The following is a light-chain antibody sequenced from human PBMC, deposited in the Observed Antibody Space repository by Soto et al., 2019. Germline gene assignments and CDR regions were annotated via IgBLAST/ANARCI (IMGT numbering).Light chain of an antibody. CDR1: QSLLHSDGYNY. Sequence: DIVMTQSPLSLPVTPGEPASISCRSSQSLLHSDGYNYLDWYLQKPGQSPQLLIYLGSNRASGAPERFSGSGSGTDFTLKISRVEAEDVGVYYCMQYLQPWTFGQGTTVEIK. CDR3: MQYLQPWT. J-gene: IGKJ1*01. V-gene: IGKV2-28*01. CDR2: LGS.